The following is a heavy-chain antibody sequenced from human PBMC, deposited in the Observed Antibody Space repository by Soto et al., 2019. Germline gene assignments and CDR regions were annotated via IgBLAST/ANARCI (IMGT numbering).Heavy chain of an antibody. CDR3: ARRTSSWSFDY. CDR2: ISGSGGST. Sequence: EVQLLESGGGLVQPGGSLRLSCAASGFTFSSYAMSWVRQAPGKGPEWVSAISGSGGSTYYADSVKGRFTFSRDNSKNTLSLQMNSLRAEDTAVYYCARRTSSWSFDYWGQGTLVTVSS. CDR1: GFTFSSYA. V-gene: IGHV3-23*01. J-gene: IGHJ4*02. D-gene: IGHD6-13*01.